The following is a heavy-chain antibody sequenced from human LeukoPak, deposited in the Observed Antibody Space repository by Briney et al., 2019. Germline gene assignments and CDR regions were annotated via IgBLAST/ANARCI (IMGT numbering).Heavy chain of an antibody. CDR2: INTNTGNP. D-gene: IGHD2-15*01. CDR1: GHTFTSYA. V-gene: IGHV7-4-1*02. Sequence: ASVRVSCKASGHTFTSYAMNWVRQAPGQGLEWMGWINTNTGNPTYAQGFTGRFVFSLDTSVSTAYLQISSLKAEDTAVYYCARDHCSGGSCYAGVDDAFDIWGQGTMVTVSS. J-gene: IGHJ3*02. CDR3: ARDHCSGGSCYAGVDDAFDI.